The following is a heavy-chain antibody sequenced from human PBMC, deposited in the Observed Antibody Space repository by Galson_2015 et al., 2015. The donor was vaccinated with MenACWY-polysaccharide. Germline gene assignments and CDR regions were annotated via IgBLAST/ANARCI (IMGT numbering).Heavy chain of an antibody. CDR1: GFTFSSYA. CDR3: AKDTGPGEYAYSRGTFDI. V-gene: IGHV3-23*01. D-gene: IGHD1-26*01. CDR2: VSASGGST. J-gene: IGHJ3*02. Sequence: SLRLSCAASGFTFSSYAMSWVRQAPGKGLEWVSGVSASGGSTVYTDAATGRFTMSRDNSKRSLYLQMNSLRAEDTAVYYCAKDTGPGEYAYSRGTFDIWGRGTMVTVPS.